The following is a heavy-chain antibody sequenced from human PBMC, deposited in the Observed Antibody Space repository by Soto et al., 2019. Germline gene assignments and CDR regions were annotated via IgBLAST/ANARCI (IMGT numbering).Heavy chain of an antibody. J-gene: IGHJ4*02. CDR2: IKQDGSEK. V-gene: IGHV3-7*05. CDR1: GFSFSSYW. D-gene: IGHD3-9*01. Sequence: PGGSLRLSCAACGFSFSSYWVSWVRQAQGKGLEWVANIKQDGSEKYYVDSVKGRFTISRDNAKNSLYLQMNSLRAEDTAVYYCARDALRYFDWLLSRFDYWGQGTLVTVSS. CDR3: ARDALRYFDWLLSRFDY.